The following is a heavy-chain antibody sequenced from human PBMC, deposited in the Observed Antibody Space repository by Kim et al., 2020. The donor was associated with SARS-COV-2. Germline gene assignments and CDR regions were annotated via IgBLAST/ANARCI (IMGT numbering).Heavy chain of an antibody. CDR2: ISSNGGST. Sequence: GGSLRLSCAASGFTFSSYAMHWVRQAPGKGLEYVSAISSNGGSTYYANSVKGRFTISRDNSKNTLYLQMGSLRAEDMAVYYCVCAEGCPSVSWGQGTLVTVSS. D-gene: IGHD4-17*01. CDR1: GFTFSSYA. CDR3: VCAEGCPSVS. V-gene: IGHV3-64*01. J-gene: IGHJ4*02.